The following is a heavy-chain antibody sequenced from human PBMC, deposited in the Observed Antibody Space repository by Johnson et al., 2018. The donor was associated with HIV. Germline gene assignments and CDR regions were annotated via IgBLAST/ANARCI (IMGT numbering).Heavy chain of an antibody. CDR1: GFTFDDYG. V-gene: IGHV3-20*04. CDR3: AREMAWEDAFDV. Sequence: VQLVESGGGVVRPGGSLRLSCAASGFTFDDYGMSWVRQAPGQGLEWVSGINWNGGSTYYADSVKGRFTISRDNSKNTLYLQMNSLRAEDTAVYYCAREMAWEDAFDVWGQGTMVTVSS. J-gene: IGHJ3*01. D-gene: IGHD5-24*01. CDR2: INWNGGST.